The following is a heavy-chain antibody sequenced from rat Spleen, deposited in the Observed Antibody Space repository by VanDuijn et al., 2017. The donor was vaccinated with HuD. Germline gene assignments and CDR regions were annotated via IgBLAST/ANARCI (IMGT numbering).Heavy chain of an antibody. D-gene: IGHD1-4*01. V-gene: IGHV5-46*01. J-gene: IGHJ2*01. CDR1: GFTFSSFP. CDR2: ISSGGGGT. Sequence: EVQLVESGGGLVEPGRSLKLSCAASGFTFSSFPMVWVRQAPKKGLEWVASISSGGGGTYYADSVEGRFTISRDNAKSTLYLQMSSLRSEDTATYYCSPLPGRNLAYWGQGVVVTVSS. CDR3: SPLPGRNLAY.